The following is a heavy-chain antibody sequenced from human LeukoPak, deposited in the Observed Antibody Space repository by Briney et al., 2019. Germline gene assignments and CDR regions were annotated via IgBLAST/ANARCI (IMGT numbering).Heavy chain of an antibody. Sequence: GGSLRLSCVASGLAFSSYSMHWVRQAPGKGLEWVGVISYDGSDEYYTDSVKGRFTMSRDNSKNTVYLQMNSLRADDTAVYYCARDFTPEWFDIHWGQGTLVTVSS. CDR1: GLAFSSYS. V-gene: IGHV3-30*04. J-gene: IGHJ4*02. CDR3: ARDFTPEWFDIH. CDR2: ISYDGSDE. D-gene: IGHD3-3*01.